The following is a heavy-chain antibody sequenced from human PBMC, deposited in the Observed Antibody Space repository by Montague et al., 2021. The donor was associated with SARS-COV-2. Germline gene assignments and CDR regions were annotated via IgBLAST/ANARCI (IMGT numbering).Heavy chain of an antibody. Sequence: SETLSLTCTIPGACNGRSTHYWGWIHQPPGKNLEWIWTIYYSGTTHYNPSLRSRVTISLDTSKNQVSLRLTSVTAADTAFYYCGSDTTAYFRFDYWGRGTLISVSS. CDR3: GSDTTAYFRFDY. CDR1: GACNGRSTHY. J-gene: IGHJ4*02. V-gene: IGHV4-39*07. CDR2: IYYSGTT. D-gene: IGHD3-9*01.